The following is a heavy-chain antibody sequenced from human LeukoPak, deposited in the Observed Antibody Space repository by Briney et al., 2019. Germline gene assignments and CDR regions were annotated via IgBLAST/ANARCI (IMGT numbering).Heavy chain of an antibody. J-gene: IGHJ4*02. CDR3: TRYNNDHFDY. Sequence: GRSLRLSCAGSGFTFGGYGMHWFRQTPGKGLEWVAVIAYDGSRAFYADSVKGRFTITRDNSKNTMSVQMDDLRAEDTAVYYCTRYNNDHFDYWGQGTLVTVSS. V-gene: IGHV3-33*01. CDR2: IAYDGSRA. D-gene: IGHD1-14*01. CDR1: GFTFGGYG.